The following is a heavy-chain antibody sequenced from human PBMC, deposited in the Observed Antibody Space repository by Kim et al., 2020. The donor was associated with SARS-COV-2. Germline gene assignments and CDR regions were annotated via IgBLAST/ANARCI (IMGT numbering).Heavy chain of an antibody. CDR2: IKQDGTDK. V-gene: IGHV3-7*01. D-gene: IGHD2-2*01. J-gene: IGHJ4*02. Sequence: GGSQRLSCAASGFSIGDYWMNWVRQAPGKGLEWVANIKQDGTDKHYVDSVKGRFTISRDNAKNSLYLQMNSLRAEDTAVYYCARWTSTSYYWGQGTLVTVSS. CDR1: GFSIGDYW. CDR3: ARWTSTSYY.